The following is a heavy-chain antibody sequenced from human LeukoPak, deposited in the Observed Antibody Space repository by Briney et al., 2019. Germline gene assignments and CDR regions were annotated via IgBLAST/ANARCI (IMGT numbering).Heavy chain of an antibody. V-gene: IGHV1-2*02. CDR3: ARGQTNDVLTAFY. CDR2: INPNSGDT. D-gene: IGHD3-9*01. J-gene: IGHJ4*02. CDR1: GYTFTGSY. Sequence: ASLKVSCKASGYTFTGSYMHWVRQAPRQGLEWMGWINPNSGDTSYVQKFQGRVTMTSDTSISTTYMELSRLTSDDTAVYYCARGQTNDVLTAFYWGQGTLVTVSS.